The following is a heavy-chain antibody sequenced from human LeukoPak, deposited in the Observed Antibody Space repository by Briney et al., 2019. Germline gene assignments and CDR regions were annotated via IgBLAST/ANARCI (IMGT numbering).Heavy chain of an antibody. D-gene: IGHD6-13*01. V-gene: IGHV3-21*01. J-gene: IGHJ4*02. CDR1: GFTFSSYS. CDR2: ISSSSSYI. Sequence: GGSLRLSCAASGFTFSSYSMNWVRQAPGKGLEWVSSISSSSSYIYYADSVKGRFTISRDNAKNSLYLQMNSLRAEDTAVYYCARAKPGIAAAGPPDYWGQGTMVTVSS. CDR3: ARAKPGIAAAGPPDY.